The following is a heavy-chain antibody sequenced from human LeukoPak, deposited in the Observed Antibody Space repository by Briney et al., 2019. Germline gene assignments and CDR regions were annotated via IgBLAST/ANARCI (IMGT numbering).Heavy chain of an antibody. Sequence: ASVKVSCKASGYTFTSYGISWVRQAPGQGLEWMRWINTNTGHPTYGQGFTARFVFSLDTSVSTAFLQISTLKPADTAIYYCATSLGAGSDAFALWGQGTMVTVSS. V-gene: IGHV7-4-1*02. CDR3: ATSLGAGSDAFAL. CDR1: GYTFTSYG. D-gene: IGHD1-1*01. CDR2: INTNTGHP. J-gene: IGHJ3*01.